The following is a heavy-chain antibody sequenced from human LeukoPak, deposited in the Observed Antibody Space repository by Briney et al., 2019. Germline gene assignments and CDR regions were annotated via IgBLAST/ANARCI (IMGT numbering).Heavy chain of an antibody. CDR2: IYYSGST. CDR1: GGSISSYY. CDR3: ARATPPGGDSSSWYRYYYYYGMDV. V-gene: IGHV4-59*01. D-gene: IGHD6-13*01. J-gene: IGHJ6*02. Sequence: SETLTLTCTVSGGSISSYYWSWIRQPPGKGLEWIGYIYYSGSTNYNPTLKSRVTISVDTSKNQFSLKLSSVTAADTAVYYCARATPPGGDSSSWYRYYYYYGMDVWGQGTTVTVSS.